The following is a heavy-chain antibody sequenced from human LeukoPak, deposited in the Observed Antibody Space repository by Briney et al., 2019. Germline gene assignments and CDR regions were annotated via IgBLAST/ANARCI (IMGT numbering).Heavy chain of an antibody. CDR1: GYSFTSHW. Sequence: GESLKISCQGSGYSFTSHWIGWVRQMPGKGLEWMGIIYPGDSDTRYSPSFQGQVTISADKSISTAYLQWSSLKASDTAMYYCATQYSYGSTAIGYWGQGTLVTVSS. V-gene: IGHV5-51*01. J-gene: IGHJ4*02. CDR2: IYPGDSDT. D-gene: IGHD5-18*01. CDR3: ATQYSYGSTAIGY.